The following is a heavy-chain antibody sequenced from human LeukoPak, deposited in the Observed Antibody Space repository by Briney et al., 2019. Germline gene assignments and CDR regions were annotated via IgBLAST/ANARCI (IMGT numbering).Heavy chain of an antibody. Sequence: GEPLKISCQGSGYSFISYWIGWVRQMPGKGLEWMGIIYPGDSDTRYSPSFQGQVTISADKSISTAYLQWSSLKASDTAMYYCARKIKGYYYYMDVWGKGTTVTVSS. V-gene: IGHV5-51*01. CDR2: IYPGDSDT. J-gene: IGHJ6*03. CDR3: ARKIKGYYYYMDV. CDR1: GYSFISYW.